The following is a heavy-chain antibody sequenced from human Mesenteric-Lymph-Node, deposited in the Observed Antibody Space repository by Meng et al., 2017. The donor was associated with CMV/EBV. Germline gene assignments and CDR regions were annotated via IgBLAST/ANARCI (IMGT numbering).Heavy chain of an antibody. Sequence: FSKYCWRWIRQPPEKGLDWGGEIDHRGSTNYHPSLKRQVIISVDTSKNHFSLKLSSVTAADTAVYSYARGRPFYYGSGSNYNWFDPWGQGTLVTVSS. J-gene: IGHJ5*02. D-gene: IGHD3-10*01. CDR2: IDHRGST. V-gene: IGHV4-34*01. CDR3: ARGRPFYYGSGSNYNWFDP. CDR1: FSKYC.